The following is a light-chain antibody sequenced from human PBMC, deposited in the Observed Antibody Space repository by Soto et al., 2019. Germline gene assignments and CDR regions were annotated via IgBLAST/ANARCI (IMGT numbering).Light chain of an antibody. CDR1: QSVSSY. CDR2: GAS. CDR3: QQYGGSPPIT. J-gene: IGKJ5*01. V-gene: IGKV3-20*01. Sequence: EIVLPQSPATLSLSPGERATLSCRASQSVSSYLAWYQQKPGQAPRLLIYGASSRATGIPDRFSGSGSGTDFTLTISRLEPEDFAVYYCQQYGGSPPITFGQGTRLEIK.